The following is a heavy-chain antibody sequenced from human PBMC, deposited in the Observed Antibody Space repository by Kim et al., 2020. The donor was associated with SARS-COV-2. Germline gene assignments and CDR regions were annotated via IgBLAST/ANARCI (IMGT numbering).Heavy chain of an antibody. Sequence: NYAQKVQCRDTMTRDTTISTAYMELSRLRSDDTAVYYCARGVATAGGIDYWGQGTLVTVSS. J-gene: IGHJ4*02. CDR3: ARGVATAGGIDY. V-gene: IGHV1-2*02. D-gene: IGHD5-18*01.